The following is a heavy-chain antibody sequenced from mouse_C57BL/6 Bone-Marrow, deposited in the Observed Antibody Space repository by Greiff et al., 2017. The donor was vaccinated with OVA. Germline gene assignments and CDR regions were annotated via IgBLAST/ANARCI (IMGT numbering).Heavy chain of an antibody. Sequence: QVQLQQPGTELVKPGASVKLSCKASGYTFTSYWMHWVKQRPGQGLEWIGNINPSNGGTNYNEKFKSKATLTVDTSSSTAYMQLSSLTSEDSAVYYCARELLRYQGWFACWGQGTLVTVSA. CDR1: GYTFTSYW. D-gene: IGHD1-1*01. CDR3: ARELLRYQGWFAC. CDR2: INPSNGGT. J-gene: IGHJ3*01. V-gene: IGHV1-53*01.